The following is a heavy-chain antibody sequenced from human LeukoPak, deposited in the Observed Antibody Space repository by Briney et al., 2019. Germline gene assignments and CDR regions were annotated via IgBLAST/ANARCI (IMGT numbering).Heavy chain of an antibody. Sequence: GGSLRLSCAASGFTFSSYEMNWVRQAPGKGLEWVSYISSSGSTIYYADSVKGRFTISRDNSKNALYLQMNSLRAEDTAVYYCARSSGATQIFDYWGQGTLVTVSS. D-gene: IGHD3-10*01. J-gene: IGHJ4*02. CDR1: GFTFSSYE. V-gene: IGHV3-48*03. CDR3: ARSSGATQIFDY. CDR2: ISSSGSTI.